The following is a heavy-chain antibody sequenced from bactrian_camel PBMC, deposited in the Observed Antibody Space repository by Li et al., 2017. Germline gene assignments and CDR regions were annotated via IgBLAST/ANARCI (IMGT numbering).Heavy chain of an antibody. V-gene: IGHV3S55*01. CDR2: ICGSGYT. Sequence: HVQLVESGGGSVQAGGSLRLSCAASDSTYDRGYCMAWFRQAPGKEREGVAAICGSGYTDYAGSVAGRFTVSKDNAKNTLYLQLNSLKTEDTAMCYCANGITPDYWGKGTQVTVS. CDR1: DSTYDRGYC. CDR3: ANGITPDY. J-gene: IGHJ4*01.